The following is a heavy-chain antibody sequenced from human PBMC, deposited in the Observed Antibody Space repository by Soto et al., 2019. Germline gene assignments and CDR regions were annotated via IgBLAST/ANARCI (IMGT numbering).Heavy chain of an antibody. V-gene: IGHV5-51*01. Sequence: RGESLKISCQGSGHSFANYWIAWVRQMPGKGLEWVGVIYPGDSDTRYSPSFRGQVTISADKSISHVYLQWSSLKASDTAMYYCARNRLRQYYYGMDVWGQGTTVTVSS. CDR1: GHSFANYW. CDR2: IYPGDSDT. CDR3: ARNRLRQYYYGMDV. J-gene: IGHJ6*02. D-gene: IGHD3-10*01.